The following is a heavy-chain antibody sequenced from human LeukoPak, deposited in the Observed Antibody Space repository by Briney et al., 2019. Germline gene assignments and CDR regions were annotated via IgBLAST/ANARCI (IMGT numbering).Heavy chain of an antibody. J-gene: IGHJ4*02. V-gene: IGHV3-30*03. Sequence: PGGSLRLSCAASGFTFNRCGMHWVRQAPGKGLEWVAVITYDGSNKYYADSVKGRFTISGDNSKNTLYLQMNSLRAEDTAVYYCARDENDYWGQGTLVTVSS. CDR3: ARDENDY. CDR2: ITYDGSNK. CDR1: GFTFNRCG.